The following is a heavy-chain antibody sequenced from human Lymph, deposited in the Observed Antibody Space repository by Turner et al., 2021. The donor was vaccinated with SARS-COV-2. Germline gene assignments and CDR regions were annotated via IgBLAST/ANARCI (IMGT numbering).Heavy chain of an antibody. J-gene: IGHJ4*02. CDR3: ARLPIARGYSGYDFYYFDY. V-gene: IGHV5-51*01. CDR2: IYPGYSDT. D-gene: IGHD5-12*01. CDR1: GYSVPTYW. Sequence: EVQLVQSGAEVKTAGESVKISCKGSGYSVPTYWTGWVRHMPGNGLEWLGIIYPGYSDTRYSPSFQGHVTISADKSISTAYLQWSSLKASDTSMYYCARLPIARGYSGYDFYYFDYWGQGTLVTVSS.